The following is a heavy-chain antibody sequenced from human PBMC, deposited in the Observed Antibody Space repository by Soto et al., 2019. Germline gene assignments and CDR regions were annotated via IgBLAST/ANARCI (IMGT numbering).Heavy chain of an antibody. V-gene: IGHV3-21*01. Sequence: PGGSLRLSCAAPGFTFSSYSMNWVRQAPGKGLDWVSSITVSSIYIYYADSVKGRFTISRDNAKNSLYLQMNSLRAEDTAVYYCAKDSSYYYDSSGHCFDYWGQGTLVTVSS. CDR3: AKDSSYYYDSSGHCFDY. CDR1: GFTFSSYS. CDR2: ITVSSIYI. D-gene: IGHD3-22*01. J-gene: IGHJ4*02.